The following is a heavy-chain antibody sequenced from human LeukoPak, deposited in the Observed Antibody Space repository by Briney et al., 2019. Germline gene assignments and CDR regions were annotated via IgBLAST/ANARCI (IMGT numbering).Heavy chain of an antibody. Sequence: PSETLSLTCTVSDGSISSYYWSWIRQPPGKGLEWIGYIYYSGSTNYNPSLKSRVTISVDTSKNQFSLKLSSVTAADTAVYYCARYCSSTSCYFDYWGQGTLVTVSS. CDR2: IYYSGST. CDR3: ARYCSSTSCYFDY. J-gene: IGHJ4*02. V-gene: IGHV4-59*01. D-gene: IGHD2-2*01. CDR1: DGSISSYY.